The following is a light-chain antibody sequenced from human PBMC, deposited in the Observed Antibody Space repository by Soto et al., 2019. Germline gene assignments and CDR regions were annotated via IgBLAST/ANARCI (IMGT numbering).Light chain of an antibody. Sequence: EIVMTQSPATLSVSPGERATLSCRASQSVSSNLAWYQQKPGQAPRLLIYGASTRATGIPARFSGSGSGTEFTLTISSLQSEEGAVDYCQKYNNDPGGRLGQGTNVDIK. J-gene: IGKJ1*01. CDR3: QKYNNDPGGR. CDR1: QSVSSN. V-gene: IGKV3-15*01. CDR2: GAS.